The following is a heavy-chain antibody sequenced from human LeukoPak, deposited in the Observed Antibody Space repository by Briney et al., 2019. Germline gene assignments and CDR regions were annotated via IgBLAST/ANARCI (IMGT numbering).Heavy chain of an antibody. CDR1: GGSISSGGYY. J-gene: IGHJ6*02. Sequence: SQTLSLTCTVSGGSISSGGYYWSWIRQHPGKGLEWIGYIYYSGSTYYNPSLKSRVTISVDTSKNQFSLKLSSVTAADTAVYYCARMSKEYCSGGSCYSTFYYYYYGMDVWGQGTTVTVSS. V-gene: IGHV4-31*03. CDR3: ARMSKEYCSGGSCYSTFYYYYYGMDV. CDR2: IYYSGST. D-gene: IGHD2-15*01.